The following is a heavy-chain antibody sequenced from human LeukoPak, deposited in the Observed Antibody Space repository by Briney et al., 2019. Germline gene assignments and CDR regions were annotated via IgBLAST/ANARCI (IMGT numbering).Heavy chain of an antibody. V-gene: IGHV1-46*01. D-gene: IGHD3-16*02. CDR2: INPSGGST. CDR1: GYTFTSYY. CDR3: ARGSPHYDYVWGSYRSYYYYYMDV. Sequence: GASVKVSCKASGYTFTSYYMHWVRQAPGQGLEWMGIINPSGGSTSYAQKFQGGVTMTRDMSTSTVYMELSSLRSEDTAVYYCARGSPHYDYVWGSYRSYYYYYMDVWGKGTTVTVSS. J-gene: IGHJ6*03.